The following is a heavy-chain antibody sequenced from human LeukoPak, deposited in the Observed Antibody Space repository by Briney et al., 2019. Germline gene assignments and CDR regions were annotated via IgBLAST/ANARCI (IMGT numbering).Heavy chain of an antibody. V-gene: IGHV1-2*02. CDR1: GFTFTSYY. D-gene: IGHD6-19*01. J-gene: IGHJ6*03. CDR2: INPNSGGT. CDR3: ARSIAVAGLPHYYYYMDV. Sequence: ASVKVSCKASGFTFTSYYMHWVRQAPGQGLEWMGCINPNSGGTNYAQKFQGRVTMTRDTSITTAYMELTSLRSDDTAVYYCARSIAVAGLPHYYYYMDVWGKGATVTVSS.